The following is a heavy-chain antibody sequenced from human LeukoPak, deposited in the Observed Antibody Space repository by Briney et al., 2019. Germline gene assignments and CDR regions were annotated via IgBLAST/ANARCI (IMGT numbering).Heavy chain of an antibody. CDR2: IYHSGST. Sequence: SETLSLTCAVSGGSISSSNRWSWVRQPPGKGLEWIGEIYHSGSTNYNPSLKSRVTISVDKSKNQFSLKLNSVTATDTAVYFCARDLTSIGLDVWGPGTTVTVSS. CDR3: ARDLTSIGLDV. D-gene: IGHD1-20*01. J-gene: IGHJ6*02. CDR1: GGSISSSNR. V-gene: IGHV4-4*02.